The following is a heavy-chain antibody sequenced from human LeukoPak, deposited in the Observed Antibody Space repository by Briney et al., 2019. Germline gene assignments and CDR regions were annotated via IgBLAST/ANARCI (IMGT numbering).Heavy chain of an antibody. V-gene: IGHV4-39*01. CDR1: GDSISNPNSY. Sequence: KPSETLSLTCTVSGDSISNPNSYWAWIRQPPGKEPPGKGLEWIGSIFYTGSAHYNPSLESRVTISVDTSKNRFSLNLSSVTAADTAVYYCARRRQWLHYFDCWGQGTLVTVSS. CDR2: IFYTGSA. D-gene: IGHD6-19*01. CDR3: ARRRQWLHYFDC. J-gene: IGHJ4*02.